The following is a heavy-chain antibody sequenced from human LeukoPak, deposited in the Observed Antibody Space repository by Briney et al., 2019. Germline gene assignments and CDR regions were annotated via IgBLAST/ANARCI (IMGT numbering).Heavy chain of an antibody. CDR1: GFTFSSYA. J-gene: IGHJ4*02. D-gene: IGHD2-2*01. V-gene: IGHV3-30*04. CDR2: ISYDGSNK. CDR3: ARPPHSCSSTSCYSQY. Sequence: GGSLRLSCAASGFTFSSYAMHWVRQAPGKGLEWVAIISYDGSNKYYADSVKGRFTISRDSSMDTLYLQMNGLRPEDTAVYYCARPPHSCSSTSCYSQYWGQGTLVSVSS.